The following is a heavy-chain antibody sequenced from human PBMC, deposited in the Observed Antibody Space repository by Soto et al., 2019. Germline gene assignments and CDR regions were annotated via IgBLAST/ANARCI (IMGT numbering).Heavy chain of an antibody. Sequence: QVQLQESGPGLVKPSQTPSLTCTVSGGSIRSGGYYWSWVRQSPRRGLEWIGNIYYSGSTYYNPSLKSRLTISVDTSKNQFSLNLSSVTAADTAVYYCARDRLMATAGTARHYFGLDVWGQGTTVTVSS. V-gene: IGHV4-31*03. CDR2: IYYSGST. J-gene: IGHJ6*02. CDR1: GGSIRSGGYY. D-gene: IGHD5-18*01. CDR3: ARDRLMATAGTARHYFGLDV.